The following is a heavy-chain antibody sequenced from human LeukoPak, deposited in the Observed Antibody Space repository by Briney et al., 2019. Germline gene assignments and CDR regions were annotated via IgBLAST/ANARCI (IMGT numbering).Heavy chain of an antibody. V-gene: IGHV4-34*01. CDR3: ARAVGGQQLVLFGPRRRFYYFDY. Sequence: SSETLSLTCAVYGGSFSGYYWSWIRQPPGKGLEWIGEINHSGSTNYNPSLKSRVTISVDTSKNQFSLKLSSVTAADTAVYYCARAVGGQQLVLFGPRRRFYYFDYWGQGTLVTVSS. J-gene: IGHJ4*02. CDR2: INHSGST. D-gene: IGHD6-13*01. CDR1: GGSFSGYY.